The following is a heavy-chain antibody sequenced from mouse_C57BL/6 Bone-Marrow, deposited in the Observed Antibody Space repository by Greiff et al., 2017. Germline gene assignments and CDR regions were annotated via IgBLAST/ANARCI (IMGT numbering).Heavy chain of an antibody. D-gene: IGHD2-4*01. CDR1: GYSITSGYD. Sequence: EVHLVESGPGMVKPSQSLSLTCTVTGYSITSGYDWHWIRHFPGNKLGWMGYISYSGSTNYNPSLKSRISITHDTSKNHFFLKLNSVTTEDTATYYWARGLYCDYDGAYWGQGTLVTVSA. CDR3: ARGLYCDYDGAY. CDR2: ISYSGST. V-gene: IGHV3-1*01. J-gene: IGHJ3*01.